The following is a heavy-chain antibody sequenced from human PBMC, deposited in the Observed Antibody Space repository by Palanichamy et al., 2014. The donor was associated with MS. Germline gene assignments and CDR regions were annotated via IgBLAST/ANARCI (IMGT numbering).Heavy chain of an antibody. CDR2: ISSDGSNK. Sequence: QEQLVESGGGVVQPGRSLRLSCAASRLTFSHYDMHWVRQAPGKGLEWVAVISSDGSNKYYADSVKGRFTISRDNSKNTLYLQMNSLRTEDTAVYYCAKGTYNTTWSWGRLDFWGQGALVTVSS. CDR3: AKGTYNTTWSWGRLDF. V-gene: IGHV3-30*18. D-gene: IGHD6-13*01. CDR1: RLTFSHYD. J-gene: IGHJ4*02.